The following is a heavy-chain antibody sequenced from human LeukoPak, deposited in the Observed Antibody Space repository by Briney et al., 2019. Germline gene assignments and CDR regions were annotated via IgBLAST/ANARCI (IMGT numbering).Heavy chain of an antibody. Sequence: ASVKVSCKASGYTFTSYGISWVRQAPGQGLEWTGWISAYNGNTNYAQKPQGRVTMTTDTSTSTAYMELRSLRSDDTAVYYCARPYPYCSSTSCPNWFDPWGQGTLVTVSS. CDR2: ISAYNGNT. V-gene: IGHV1-18*01. CDR3: ARPYPYCSSTSCPNWFDP. J-gene: IGHJ5*02. D-gene: IGHD2-2*01. CDR1: GYTFTSYG.